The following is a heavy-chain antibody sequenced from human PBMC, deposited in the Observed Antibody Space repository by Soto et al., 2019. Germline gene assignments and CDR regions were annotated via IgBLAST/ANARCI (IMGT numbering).Heavy chain of an antibody. D-gene: IGHD2-21*01. J-gene: IGHJ4*02. V-gene: IGHV4-39*01. CDR2: MYYNVGT. Sequence: SETLSLTCIVSASSINSSGYYWGWIRQPPGKGLEWIASMYYNVGTYYNPSLKCRVTISIDTSANQFSLKLSSVTAADPATYSCAPLPSRHCVDYSGRGTLVTVCS. CDR1: ASSINSSGYY. CDR3: APLPSRHCVDY.